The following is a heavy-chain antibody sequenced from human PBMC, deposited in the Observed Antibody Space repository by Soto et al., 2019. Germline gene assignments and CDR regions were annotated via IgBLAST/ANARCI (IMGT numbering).Heavy chain of an antibody. CDR1: GFTFSNYW. V-gene: IGHV3-74*01. Sequence: EVQLVESGGDLVQPGGSLRLSCAASGFTFSNYWMHWVRQTPGKGLVWVSRINPDGSRTSYADSVRGRFTISRDNAKNTRYLQMNSLGADDTAVYYCARVAVTTYYFDTWGHGTLVTVSS. CDR3: ARVAVTTYYFDT. CDR2: INPDGSRT. J-gene: IGHJ4*01. D-gene: IGHD4-17*01.